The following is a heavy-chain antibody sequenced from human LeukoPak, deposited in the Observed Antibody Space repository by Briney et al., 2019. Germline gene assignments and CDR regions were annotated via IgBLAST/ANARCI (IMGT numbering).Heavy chain of an antibody. CDR1: GFTFSSYD. D-gene: IGHD3-22*01. Sequence: QFGGSPRLSCAASGFTFSSYDMRWGRDATGEGQEWVSAIGTAGDTYYTGSVKGRFTISRETAKNSLYLQMNSLRAGDTAVYYCARSGHYYDSSGYYPMGYFDPWGRGTLVTVSS. V-gene: IGHV3-13*01. J-gene: IGHJ2*01. CDR3: ARSGHYYDSSGYYPMGYFDP. CDR2: IGTAGDT.